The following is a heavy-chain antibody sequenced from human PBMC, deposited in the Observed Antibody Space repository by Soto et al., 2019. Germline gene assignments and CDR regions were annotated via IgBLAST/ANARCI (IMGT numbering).Heavy chain of an antibody. V-gene: IGHV3-74*01. CDR3: ARSVVGNVVLH. D-gene: IGHD1-26*01. J-gene: IGHJ6*02. CDR2: ISSDGSGT. Sequence: EVQLVESGGGLVQPGGSLRLSCAASGFAFRSYWMHWVRQSPGKGLVWVSRISSDGSGTNYADYVKGRFTISRDNAKNTLYLQMNSLRAEDTAVYYCARSVVGNVVLHGGQGTTVSVSS. CDR1: GFAFRSYW.